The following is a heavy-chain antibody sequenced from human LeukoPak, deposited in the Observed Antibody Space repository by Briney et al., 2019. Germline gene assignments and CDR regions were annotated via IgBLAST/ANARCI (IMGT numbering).Heavy chain of an antibody. Sequence: SETLSLTCAVYGGSFSGYYWSWLRQSPGKGLEWIGNVYYRGTTNYNPSLKNRVTIAVDTSKKQVSLKVTAMTAADTAVYYCARVSSDCSNEICNVGYYYYMDVWGKGTTVTVSS. CDR3: ARVSSDCSNEICNVGYYYYMDV. D-gene: IGHD2-8*01. J-gene: IGHJ6*03. CDR1: GGSFSGYY. CDR2: VYYRGTT. V-gene: IGHV4-59*01.